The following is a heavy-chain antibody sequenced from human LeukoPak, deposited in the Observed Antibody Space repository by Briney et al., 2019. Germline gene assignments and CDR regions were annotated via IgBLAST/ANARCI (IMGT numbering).Heavy chain of an antibody. Sequence: GGSLRLSCAASGFSFISYGVHWVRQAPGRGLEWVGVISDDGRSKDYADSVKGRFTISRDNSKDTLYLQMNSLRDEDTAVYYCEKRPSDYGDYVSYFDYWGQGTLVTVSS. V-gene: IGHV3-30*18. CDR1: GFSFISYG. CDR3: EKRPSDYGDYVSYFDY. J-gene: IGHJ4*02. CDR2: ISDDGRSK. D-gene: IGHD4-17*01.